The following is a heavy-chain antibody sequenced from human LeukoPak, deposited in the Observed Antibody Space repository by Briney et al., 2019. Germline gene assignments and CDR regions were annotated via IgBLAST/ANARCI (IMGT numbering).Heavy chain of an antibody. J-gene: IGHJ5*02. V-gene: IGHV1-2*02. D-gene: IGHD6-13*01. CDR1: GYTFTGYY. CDR2: INPNSGGT. CDR3: ARQRIAAAPLDP. Sequence: ASVKVSCKASGYTFTGYYMHWVRQAPGQGLEWMGWINPNSGGTNYAQKFQGRVTMTRDTSISTAYMELSRLRSDDTAVYYCARQRIAAAPLDPWGQGTLVTVSS.